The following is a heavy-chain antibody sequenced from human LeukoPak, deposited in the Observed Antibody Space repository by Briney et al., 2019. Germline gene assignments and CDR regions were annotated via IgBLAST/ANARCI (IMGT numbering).Heavy chain of an antibody. D-gene: IGHD1-26*01. V-gene: IGHV4-59*08. CDR2: ISYSGST. Sequence: SETLSLTCTVSGGSMRNSYWSWIRQPPGKGLEWIGYISYSGSTNYNPSLKSRVIMSVDTSKTHFSLNLSSVTAADTAFYYCARHRVSGSSYSALDYWGQGTLVSVSS. CDR3: ARHRVSGSSYSALDY. CDR1: GGSMRNSY. J-gene: IGHJ4*02.